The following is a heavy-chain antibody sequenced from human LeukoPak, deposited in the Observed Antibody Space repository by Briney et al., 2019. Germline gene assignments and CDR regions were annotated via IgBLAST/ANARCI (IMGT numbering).Heavy chain of an antibody. V-gene: IGHV3-23*01. CDR2: ISGSGGST. J-gene: IGHJ4*02. CDR1: GFTFSSYA. Sequence: TGGSLRLSCAASGFTFSSYAMSWVRQAPGKGLEWVSAISGSGGSTYYADSVKGRFTISRDNSKNTLYLQMNSLRAEDTAVYYCAKDFSAGLVGAEYCFDYWGQGTLVTVSS. D-gene: IGHD1-26*01. CDR3: AKDFSAGLVGAEYCFDY.